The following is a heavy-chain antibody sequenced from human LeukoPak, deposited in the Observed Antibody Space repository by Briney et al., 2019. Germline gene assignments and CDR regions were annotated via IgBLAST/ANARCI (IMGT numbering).Heavy chain of an antibody. V-gene: IGHV4-4*07. Sequence: SETLSLTCTVSGDSLSYYYWSWIRQPAGKGLEWIGCIYSRGSSNYSPSLKSRVTMSVDTSKNQFSLKLSSVTAADTAVYYCARNYDSDGSWGQGTLVTVSS. CDR3: ARNYDSDGS. J-gene: IGHJ1*01. CDR1: GDSLSYYY. D-gene: IGHD3-10*01. CDR2: IYSRGSS.